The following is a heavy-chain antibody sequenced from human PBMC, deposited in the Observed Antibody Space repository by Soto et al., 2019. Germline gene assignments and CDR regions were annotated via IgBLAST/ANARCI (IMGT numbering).Heavy chain of an antibody. D-gene: IGHD2-21*02. CDR3: AKVPYCGGDCYYFDY. V-gene: IGHV3-30*18. Sequence: TGGSLRLSCAASGFTFSSYGMHWVRQAPGKGLEWVAVISYDGSNKYYADSVKGRFTISRDNSKNTLYLQMNSLRAEDTAVYYCAKVPYCGGDCYYFDYWGQGTLVTVSS. J-gene: IGHJ4*02. CDR2: ISYDGSNK. CDR1: GFTFSSYG.